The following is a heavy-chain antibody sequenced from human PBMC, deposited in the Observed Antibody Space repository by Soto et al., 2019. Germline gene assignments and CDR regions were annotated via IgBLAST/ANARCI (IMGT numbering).Heavy chain of an antibody. Sequence: QVQLQQWGAGLLKPSETLSLTCAVYGGSFSGYYWSWIRQPPGQGLEWIWEINHMGSTNYNPSLKSRVTLSVDTSKNQFSLKLSSVTAADTAVYYCARGQLYGDYDYWGQGTLVTVSS. CDR1: GGSFSGYY. J-gene: IGHJ4*02. V-gene: IGHV4-34*01. D-gene: IGHD4-17*01. CDR3: ARGQLYGDYDY. CDR2: INHMGST.